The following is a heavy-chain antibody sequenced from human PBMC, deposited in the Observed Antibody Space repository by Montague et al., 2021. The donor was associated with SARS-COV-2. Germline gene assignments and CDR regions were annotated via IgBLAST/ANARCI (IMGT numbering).Heavy chain of an antibody. CDR2: IFYSGST. D-gene: IGHD3-10*01. CDR1: GSSISSETHY. J-gene: IGHJ4*02. CDR3: ASQPIQVTGSGEFDY. V-gene: IGHV4-39*01. Sequence: SETLSLTCTVSGSSISSETHYWGWIRQPPGKGLEWIGSIFYSGSTYYNSSLKSRVSISVDTSKNQFSLRLRSVTAADTAVYYCASQPIQVTGSGEFDYWGQGTLVTVSP.